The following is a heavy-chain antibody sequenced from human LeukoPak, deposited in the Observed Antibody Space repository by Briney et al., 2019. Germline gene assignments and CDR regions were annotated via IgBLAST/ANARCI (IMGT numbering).Heavy chain of an antibody. Sequence: GRSLRLSCAASGFTFSSYDLHWVRQAPGKGLEWVAVISYDGSNKYYADSVKGRFTISRDNSKNTLYLQMNSLRAEDTAVYYCAKDLCSTVVTPLCWYFDLWGRGTLVTVSS. CDR1: GFTFSSYD. CDR3: AKDLCSTVVTPLCWYFDL. D-gene: IGHD4-23*01. J-gene: IGHJ2*01. V-gene: IGHV3-30*18. CDR2: ISYDGSNK.